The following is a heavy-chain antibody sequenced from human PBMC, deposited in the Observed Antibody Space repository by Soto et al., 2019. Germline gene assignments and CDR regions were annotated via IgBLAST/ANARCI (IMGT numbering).Heavy chain of an antibody. Sequence: QVQLVQSGAEVKKPGASVKVSCKASGYTFSSYDISWVRQAPGQGLEWMGWISTYNGNTNYAQKLQGRVTMTTDTATRTTYIELRSLRSDDTCVYYCAREADVLLWCGEQGGSWFDPWGQGTLVTVSS. V-gene: IGHV1-18*01. CDR1: GYTFSSYD. D-gene: IGHD3-10*01. J-gene: IGHJ5*02. CDR3: AREADVLLWCGEQGGSWFDP. CDR2: ISTYNGNT.